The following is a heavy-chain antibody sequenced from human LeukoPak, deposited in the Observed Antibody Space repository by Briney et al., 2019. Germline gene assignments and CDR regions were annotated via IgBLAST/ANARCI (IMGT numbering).Heavy chain of an antibody. CDR1: GFTFSTYW. J-gene: IGHJ4*02. Sequence: GGSLRLSCAASGFTFSTYWMSWVRQAPGKGLEWVANIKQDGSETHYVDSVRDRFTISRDNAKDSLSLEMNSLRDEDTAVYYCARDPGRGGKAVMDYWGQGTLVTVSS. D-gene: IGHD3-16*01. CDR3: ARDPGRGGKAVMDY. CDR2: IKQDGSET. V-gene: IGHV3-7*01.